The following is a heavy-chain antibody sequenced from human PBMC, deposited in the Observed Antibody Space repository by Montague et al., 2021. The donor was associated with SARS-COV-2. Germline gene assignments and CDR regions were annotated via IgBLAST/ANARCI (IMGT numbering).Heavy chain of an antibody. Sequence: SETLSLTCTVSGGSISSYYWSWIRQPPGKGLEWIGYIYYSGSTNXNPSLKSRVTISVDTSKNQFSLKLSSVTAADTAVYYCARGIFTIPFIPAHYYMDVWGKGTPVTVSS. D-gene: IGHD3-3*01. CDR1: GGSISSYY. CDR3: ARGIFTIPFIPAHYYMDV. J-gene: IGHJ6*03. V-gene: IGHV4-59*01. CDR2: IYYSGST.